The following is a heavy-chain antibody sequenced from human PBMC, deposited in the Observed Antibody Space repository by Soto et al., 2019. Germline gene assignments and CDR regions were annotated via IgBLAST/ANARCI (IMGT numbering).Heavy chain of an antibody. V-gene: IGHV3-53*01. CDR3: ARRRGGGGY. J-gene: IGHJ4*02. CDR2: IYSGGYT. D-gene: IGHD3-10*01. Sequence: EVQLVESGGGLIQPGGSLRLSCAVSGFTVSNNYMSWVRQAPGKGLEGVSVIYSGGYTAYGDSVKGRFTISRDNSKNKFYLKMKSRRADDRAVFYGARRRGGGGYWGQGTLVTVSS. CDR1: GFTVSNNY.